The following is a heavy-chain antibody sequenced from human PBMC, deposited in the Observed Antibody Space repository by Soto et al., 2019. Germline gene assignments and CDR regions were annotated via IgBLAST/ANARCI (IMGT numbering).Heavy chain of an antibody. CDR1: GFIFSDYY. J-gene: IGHJ4*02. D-gene: IGHD3-9*01. Sequence: QVQLVESGGGLVKPGGSLRLSCAASGFIFSDYYMSWIRQAPGKGLEWVSSISGSAGTMYYADSVKGRFTISRDNAKNSLSLQMNSLRAEDTAVYYCVRSRDRFDYDILTGYAVGYWGQGALVTVSS. CDR2: ISGSAGTM. CDR3: VRSRDRFDYDILTGYAVGY. V-gene: IGHV3-11*01.